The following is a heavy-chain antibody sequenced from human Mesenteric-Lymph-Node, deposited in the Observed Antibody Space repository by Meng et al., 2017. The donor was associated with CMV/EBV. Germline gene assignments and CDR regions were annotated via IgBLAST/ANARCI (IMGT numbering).Heavy chain of an antibody. J-gene: IGHJ4*02. V-gene: IGHV3-30*02. Sequence: GESLKISCAASGFAFSSYGMHWVRQAPGKGLEWVAFIQSDGSSKHYGDSVQGRFSISRDNSMGTLYLQMSSLTTEDTAVYYCAKDYYDFWSGFYTWYFDFWGQGTLVTVSS. CDR2: IQSDGSSK. D-gene: IGHD3-3*01. CDR1: GFAFSSYG. CDR3: AKDYYDFWSGFYTWYFDF.